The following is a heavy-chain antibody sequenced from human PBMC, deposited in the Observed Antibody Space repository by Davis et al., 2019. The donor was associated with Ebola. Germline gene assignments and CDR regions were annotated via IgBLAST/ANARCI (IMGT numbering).Heavy chain of an antibody. Sequence: SGPTLVKPTQTLTLTCTFSGFSLSTSGMCVSWIRQPPGKALEWLALIYWDDDKRYSPSLKSRLTITKDTSKNQVVLTMTNMDPVDTATYYCAHTVRGYRGWLYGDWFDPWGQGTLVTVSS. J-gene: IGHJ5*02. CDR3: AHTVRGYRGWLYGDWFDP. D-gene: IGHD3-22*01. CDR2: IYWDDDK. V-gene: IGHV2-5*08. CDR1: GFSLSTSGMC.